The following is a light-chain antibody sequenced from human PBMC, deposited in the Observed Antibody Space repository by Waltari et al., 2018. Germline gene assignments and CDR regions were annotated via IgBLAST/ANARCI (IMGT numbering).Light chain of an antibody. Sequence: QYALTQTAYGSGSPGKSITISCTGASRDVGDYELVCGYQHYPGKGPKLMIHEGNKRPSGVSNRFAGSRSGNTASLTISGLQAEDEADYYCFSYAGSNTWLFGGGTKLTVL. V-gene: IGLV2-23*01. J-gene: IGLJ3*02. CDR2: EGN. CDR3: FSYAGSNTWL. CDR1: SRDVGDYEL.